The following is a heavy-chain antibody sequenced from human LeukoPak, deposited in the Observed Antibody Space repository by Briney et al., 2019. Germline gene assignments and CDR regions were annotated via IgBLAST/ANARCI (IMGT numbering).Heavy chain of an antibody. J-gene: IGHJ3*02. CDR1: GGSFSGYY. Sequence: PSETLSLTCAVYGGSFSGYYWSWVRQPPGKGLEWIGEINHSGSTNYNPSLKSRVTISVDTSKNQFSLKLTSVTAADTAVYYCARAPNRRYFGAFDIWGQGTMVTVSS. CDR2: INHSGST. V-gene: IGHV4-34*01. CDR3: ARAPNRRYFGAFDI. D-gene: IGHD1-26*01.